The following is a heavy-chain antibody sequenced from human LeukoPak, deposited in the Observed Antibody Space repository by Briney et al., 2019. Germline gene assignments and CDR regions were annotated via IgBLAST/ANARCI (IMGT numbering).Heavy chain of an antibody. CDR3: ARASPTTVTYNWFDP. CDR1: GGSFSGYY. D-gene: IGHD4-17*01. Sequence: SETLSLTCAVYGGSFSGYYWSWIRQPPGKGLEWIGEINHSGSTNYNPSLKSRVTISVDTSKNQFSLKLGSVTAADTAVYYCARASPTTVTYNWFDPWGQGTLVTVSS. CDR2: INHSGST. J-gene: IGHJ5*02. V-gene: IGHV4-34*01.